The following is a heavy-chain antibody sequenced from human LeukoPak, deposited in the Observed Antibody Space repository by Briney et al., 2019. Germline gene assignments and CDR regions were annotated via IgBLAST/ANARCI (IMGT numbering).Heavy chain of an antibody. CDR3: ARGELGYCSSTSCSWFDP. J-gene: IGHJ5*02. Sequence: PSETLSLTCTVSGGSISSSSYYWSWIRQPPGKGLEWIGYIYYSGSTNYNPSLKSRVTISVDTSKNQFSLKLSSVTAADTAVYYCARGELGYCSSTSCSWFDPWGQGTLVTVSS. CDR1: GGSISSSSYY. V-gene: IGHV4-61*01. CDR2: IYYSGST. D-gene: IGHD2-2*01.